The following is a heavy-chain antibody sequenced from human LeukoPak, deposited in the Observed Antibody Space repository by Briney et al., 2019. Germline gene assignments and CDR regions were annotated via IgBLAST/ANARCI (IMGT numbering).Heavy chain of an antibody. J-gene: IGHJ5*02. CDR3: ARRDCVGDCYSNWFDP. CDR2: ISYDGSNK. D-gene: IGHD2-21*02. V-gene: IGHV3-30*03. CDR1: GFTFSSYG. Sequence: GRSLRLSCAASGFTFSSYGMHWVRQAPGKGLEWVAVISYDGSNKYYADSVKGRFTISRDNSKNTLYLQMNSLRAEDTAVYYCARRDCVGDCYSNWFDPWGQGTLVTVSS.